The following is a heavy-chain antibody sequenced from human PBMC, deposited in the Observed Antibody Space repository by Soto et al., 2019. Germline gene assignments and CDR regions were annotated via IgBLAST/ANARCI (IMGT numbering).Heavy chain of an antibody. J-gene: IGHJ6*02. V-gene: IGHV6-1*01. D-gene: IGHD6-19*01. Sequence: PSQTLSLTCAISGDSVSSSSAAWNWIRQSPSRGLEWLGRTYYRSKWYNDYAVSVKSRITIHPDTSKNQFSLQLNSVTPEDTAVYYCARVLVVAGTFGMDVWGQGTMVTVS. CDR1: GDSVSSSSAA. CDR2: TYYRSKWYN. CDR3: ARVLVVAGTFGMDV.